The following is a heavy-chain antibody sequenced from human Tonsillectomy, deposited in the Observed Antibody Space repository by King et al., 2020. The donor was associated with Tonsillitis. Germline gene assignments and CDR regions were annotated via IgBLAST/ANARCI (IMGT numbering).Heavy chain of an antibody. CDR1: GFTFSSYA. Sequence: VQLVESGGGVVQPGRSLRLSCAASGFTFSSYAIHWVRQAPGKGLEWVAVISYDGSDKYYVDSVKGRFTLSRDNSKNTLYLQMNSLSAEDTAVYYCAREPDGYYVDSWGQGTLVTVSS. J-gene: IGHJ4*02. CDR2: ISYDGSDK. V-gene: IGHV3-30*04. CDR3: AREPDGYYVDS. D-gene: IGHD3-10*01.